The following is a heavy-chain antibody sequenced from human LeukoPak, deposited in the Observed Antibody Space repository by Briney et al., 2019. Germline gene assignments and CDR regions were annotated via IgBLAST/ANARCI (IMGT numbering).Heavy chain of an antibody. CDR2: ISGSGSST. Sequence: PGGSLRLSCAASGFTFSSYAMSWVRQAPGKGLEWVSAISGSGSSTYYADSVKGRFTISRDNSKNTLYLQMNSLRAEDTAVYYCARVLSLVVAYYYYGMDVWGQGTTVTVSS. D-gene: IGHD3-22*01. CDR3: ARVLSLVVAYYYYGMDV. J-gene: IGHJ6*02. CDR1: GFTFSSYA. V-gene: IGHV3-23*01.